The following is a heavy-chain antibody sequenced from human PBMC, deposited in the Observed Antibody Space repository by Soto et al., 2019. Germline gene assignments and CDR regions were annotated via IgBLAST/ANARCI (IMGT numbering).Heavy chain of an antibody. CDR3: AKDDDTSGHYSLLHF. D-gene: IGHD3-22*01. CDR1: GFAFSYHG. V-gene: IGHV3-33*06. CDR2: TWSGGRGE. Sequence: QVQLVESGGGVVQPGTSLRLSCAASGFAFSYHGIHWVRQAPGQGLEWVGVTWSGGRGEFYADSVRGRFTISRDNSKTTVYLQMNSLRVEDTAVYYCAKDDDTSGHYSLLHFRGQGSLVTVSS. J-gene: IGHJ4*02.